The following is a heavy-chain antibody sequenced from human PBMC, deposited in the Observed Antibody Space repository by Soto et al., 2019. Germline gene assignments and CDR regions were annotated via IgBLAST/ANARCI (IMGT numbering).Heavy chain of an antibody. V-gene: IGHV4-34*01. D-gene: IGHD3-10*01. Sequence: SETLSLTCAVYGGSFSGYYWSWIRQPPGKGLEWIGEINHSGSINYNPSLKSRVTISVDTSKNQFSLKLSSVTAADTAVYYCARVVRGVTLYYYYYGMDVWGQGTTVTVSS. J-gene: IGHJ6*02. CDR1: GGSFSGYY. CDR2: INHSGSI. CDR3: ARVVRGVTLYYYYYGMDV.